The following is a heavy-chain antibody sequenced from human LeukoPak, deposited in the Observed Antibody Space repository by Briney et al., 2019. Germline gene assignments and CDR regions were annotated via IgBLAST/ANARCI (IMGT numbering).Heavy chain of an antibody. J-gene: IGHJ4*02. Sequence: PGGSLRLSCAASGFTFTTYAMSWVRQAPGKGLEWVSTISGSGGSTHYADSVKGRFTISRDNSKNTLFLQMSSLRAEDTAIYYCAEGGGWGNYFDYWGQGTLVTVSS. V-gene: IGHV3-23*01. CDR1: GFTFTTYA. D-gene: IGHD6-19*01. CDR2: ISGSGGST. CDR3: AEGGGWGNYFDY.